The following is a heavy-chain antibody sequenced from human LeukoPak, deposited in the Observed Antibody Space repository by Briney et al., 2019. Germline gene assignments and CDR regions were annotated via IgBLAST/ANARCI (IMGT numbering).Heavy chain of an antibody. CDR2: IYGDGRI. D-gene: IGHD5-18*01. V-gene: IGHV3-53*01. CDR3: ARESGYSYGLAGFFDY. Sequence: PGGSLRLSCAASGFTVTSNYMSWVRQAPGKGLDWVSVIYGDGRIHYADSVKGRFTISRDDSKNTLYLQMNSLRAEDTAVYYCARESGYSYGLAGFFDYWGQGTLVTVSS. J-gene: IGHJ4*02. CDR1: GFTVTSNY.